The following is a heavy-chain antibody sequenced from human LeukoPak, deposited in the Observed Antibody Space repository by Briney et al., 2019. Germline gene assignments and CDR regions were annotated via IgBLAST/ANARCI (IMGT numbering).Heavy chain of an antibody. V-gene: IGHV3-7*01. J-gene: IGHJ4*02. Sequence: GGSLRLSCVAPGYTLSTYCMSWVRQALGRGLGGVSNIYEDVSAKYSVYSVKGRFTIPRDNAKNSLYLQMNSLRAEDTAVYYCALNPDYYGSGSFDYWGQGTLVTVSS. D-gene: IGHD3-10*01. CDR3: ALNPDYYGSGSFDY. CDR2: IYEDVSAK. CDR1: GYTLSTYC.